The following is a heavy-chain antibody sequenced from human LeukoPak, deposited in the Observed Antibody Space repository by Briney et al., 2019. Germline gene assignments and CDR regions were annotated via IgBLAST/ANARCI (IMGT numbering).Heavy chain of an antibody. CDR3: VIVRGYFDSSGSDY. V-gene: IGHV3-64D*06. J-gene: IGHJ4*02. CDR1: GFTFSSYT. CDR2: IASNGGSA. D-gene: IGHD3-9*01. Sequence: GGSLRLSCSASGFTFSSYTIHWVRQAPGKGLEFVSAIASNGGSAYYADSVKGRFTISRDNSKNTVYLQMSSLRAEDTAVYYCVIVRGYFDSSGSDYWGQGTLVTVSS.